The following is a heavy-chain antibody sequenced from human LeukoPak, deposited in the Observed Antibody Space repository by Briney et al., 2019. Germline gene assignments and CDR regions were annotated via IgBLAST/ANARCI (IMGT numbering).Heavy chain of an antibody. V-gene: IGHV4-39*07. Sequence: SETLSLTCTVSGGSISSSSYYWGWIRQPPGKGLEWIGSIYYSGSTHYNPSLKSRVTISVDTSKNQFSLKLSSVTAADTAVYYCARAVVSGYYYVGAFDIWGQGTMVTVSS. J-gene: IGHJ3*02. CDR2: IYYSGST. D-gene: IGHD3-22*01. CDR1: GGSISSSSYY. CDR3: ARAVVSGYYYVGAFDI.